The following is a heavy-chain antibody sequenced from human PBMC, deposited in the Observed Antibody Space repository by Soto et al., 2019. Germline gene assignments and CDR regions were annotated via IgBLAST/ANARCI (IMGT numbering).Heavy chain of an antibody. D-gene: IGHD2-2*01. CDR2: ISYDGNNK. V-gene: IGHV3-30*09. J-gene: IGHJ4*02. CDR3: ARARLDPPALDY. CDR1: GFTFSPYA. Sequence: QVQLVESGGGVVQPGRSLRLSCAASGFTFSPYAMHWVRQAPGKGLEWVAVISYDGNNKNYADSVKGRLAISRDNSRNTLYLQMNSLRAEDTAVYYWARARLDPPALDYWGQGTLVTVSS.